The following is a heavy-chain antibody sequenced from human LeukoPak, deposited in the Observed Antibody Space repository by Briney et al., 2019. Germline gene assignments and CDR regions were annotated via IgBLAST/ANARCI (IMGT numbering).Heavy chain of an antibody. J-gene: IGHJ4*02. Sequence: SETLSLTCTVSGGSISSYYWSWIRQPAGRALEWIGRIQTSGSTTYNPSLKSRVTMSVDTSKNKFSLQVNSVTAAYTAVYYCARVGSGWSFDYWGQGTLVTVSS. D-gene: IGHD6-19*01. CDR2: IQTSGST. CDR1: GGSISSYY. V-gene: IGHV4-4*07. CDR3: ARVGSGWSFDY.